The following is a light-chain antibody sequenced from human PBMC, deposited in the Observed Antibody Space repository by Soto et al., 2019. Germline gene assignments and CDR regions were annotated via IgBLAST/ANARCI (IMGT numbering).Light chain of an antibody. CDR1: SSNIGAGFD. V-gene: IGLV1-40*01. CDR3: QSYDSRLSAVV. Sequence: QAVVTQPPSVSGAPGQRVTISCTRNSSNIGAGFDVHWYQQLPGTAPKLLIYDNSNRPSGVPDRFSGSKSGTSASLAITGLQAEDGTDYYCQSYDSRLSAVVFGGGTKLTVL. CDR2: DNS. J-gene: IGLJ2*01.